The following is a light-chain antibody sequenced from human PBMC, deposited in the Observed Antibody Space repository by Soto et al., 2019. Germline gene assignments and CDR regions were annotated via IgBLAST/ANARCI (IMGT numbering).Light chain of an antibody. CDR2: DGS. CDR1: QSVRNW. V-gene: IGKV1-5*01. J-gene: IGKJ1*01. CDR3: QQYNNYSPSWT. Sequence: DIQMTQSPSTLSASVGDRVTITFRASQSVRNWLAWYQQKPGKAPRLLIYDGSSLESGVPSRFSGSGSGTEFTLTISSLQPDDFATYYCQQYNNYSPSWTFGQGTKVDIK.